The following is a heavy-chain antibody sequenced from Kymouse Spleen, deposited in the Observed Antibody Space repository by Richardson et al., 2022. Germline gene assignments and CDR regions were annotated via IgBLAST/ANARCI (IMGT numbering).Heavy chain of an antibody. CDR3: AKKDNWNYGVYYYYYGMDV. Sequence: QVQLVESGGGVVQPGRSLRLSCAASGFTFSSYGMHWVRQAPGKGLEWVAVISYDGSNKYYADSVKGRFTISRDNSKNTLYLQMNSLRAEDTAVYYCAKKDNWNYGVYYYYYGMDVWGQGTTVTVSS. CDR2: ISYDGSNK. V-gene: IGHV3-30*18. CDR1: GFTFSSYG. J-gene: IGHJ6*02. D-gene: IGHD1-7*01.